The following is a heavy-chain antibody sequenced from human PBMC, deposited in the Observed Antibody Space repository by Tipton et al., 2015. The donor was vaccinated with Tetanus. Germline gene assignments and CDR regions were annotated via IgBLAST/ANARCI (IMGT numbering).Heavy chain of an antibody. V-gene: IGHV5-51*01. J-gene: IGHJ2*01. CDR3: ARRLGPYTGDHIWHFDV. D-gene: IGHD3-16*01. CDR2: IDPRDSET. CDR1: GYNFTHYS. Sequence: QSGPEVKKPGESLKISCRGSGYNFTHYSIGWVRQMPGKGLEWVGIIDPRDSETFQGHVTISADKSISTAHLRWSSLEASDTAIYYCARRLGPYTGDHIWHFDVWGRGTLVTVSS.